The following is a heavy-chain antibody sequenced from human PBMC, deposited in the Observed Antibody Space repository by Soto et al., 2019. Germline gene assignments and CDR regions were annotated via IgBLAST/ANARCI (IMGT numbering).Heavy chain of an antibody. CDR3: AKDPPGGAGYD. CDR1: GFTFSSYG. J-gene: IGHJ4*02. Sequence: GGSLRLSCAASGFTFSSYGMHWVRQAPGKGLELVAVISYDGSNKYYADSVKGRLTISRDNSKNKLYLQMNSLRAEDTAVYYCAKDPPGGAGYDLGQGTLVTVSS. D-gene: IGHD5-18*01. CDR2: ISYDGSNK. V-gene: IGHV3-30*18.